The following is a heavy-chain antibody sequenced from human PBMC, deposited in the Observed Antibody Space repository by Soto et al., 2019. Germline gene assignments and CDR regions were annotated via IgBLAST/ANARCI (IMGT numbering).Heavy chain of an antibody. V-gene: IGHV6-1*01. D-gene: IGHD2-2*01. CDR3: ARNIVVVPAARYYFDY. Sequence: SQTLSLTCAISGDSVSSNSAAWNWIRQSPSRGLEWLGRTYYRSKWYNDYAVSVKSRITINPDTSKNQFSLQLNSVTPEDTAVYYCARNIVVVPAARYYFDYWGQGTLVTVSS. CDR2: TYYRSKWYN. J-gene: IGHJ4*02. CDR1: GDSVSSNSAA.